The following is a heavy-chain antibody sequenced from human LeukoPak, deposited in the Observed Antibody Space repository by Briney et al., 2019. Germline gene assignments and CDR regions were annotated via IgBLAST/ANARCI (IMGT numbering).Heavy chain of an antibody. CDR1: GFTFSSYG. Sequence: GGSLRLSCAASGFTFSSYGMHWVRQAPGKGLEWVAVISYDGSNKYYADSVKGRFTISRDNSKNTLYLQMNSLRVEDTAIYYCAKDVRGGDRAIVPIDYWGQGTLVTVSS. CDR2: ISYDGSNK. D-gene: IGHD3-16*02. V-gene: IGHV3-30*12. J-gene: IGHJ4*02. CDR3: AKDVRGGDRAIVPIDY.